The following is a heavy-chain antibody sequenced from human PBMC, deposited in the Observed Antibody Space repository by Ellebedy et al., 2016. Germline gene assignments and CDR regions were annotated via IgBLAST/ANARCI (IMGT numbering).Heavy chain of an antibody. CDR1: GGSISIASHY. CDR2: AYYSGST. J-gene: IGHJ3*02. D-gene: IGHD2/OR15-2a*01. V-gene: IGHV4-39*07. CDR3: AASRVAREYCRDGTCRVFWAFDI. Sequence: SETLSLTCAVSGGSISIASHYWVWIRQPTGKGLEWIGSAYYSGSTHYNPSLKSRVNIPVDTSKGQISLKLSSVTAADTATYYCAASRVAREYCRDGTCRVFWAFDIWGRGARVTVSS.